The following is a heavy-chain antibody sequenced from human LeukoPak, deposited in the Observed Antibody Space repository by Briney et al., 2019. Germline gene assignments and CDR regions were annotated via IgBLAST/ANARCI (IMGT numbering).Heavy chain of an antibody. CDR1: GVSISSSSYY. CDR3: AGHHDYVDY. Sequence: PSETLSLTCTVSGVSISSSSYYWGWIRQPPGKGLEWIGSIYYSGSTYYNPSLKSRVTISVDTSKNQFSLKLSSVTAADTAVYYCAGHHDYVDYWGQGTLVTVSS. V-gene: IGHV4-39*07. CDR2: IYYSGST. J-gene: IGHJ4*02.